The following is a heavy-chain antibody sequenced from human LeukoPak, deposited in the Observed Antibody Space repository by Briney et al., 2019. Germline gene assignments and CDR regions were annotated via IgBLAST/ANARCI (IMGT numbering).Heavy chain of an antibody. D-gene: IGHD3-10*01. V-gene: IGHV4-34*01. CDR2: IDHSGST. Sequence: TSGTLSLTCAVHGGSFSGYYWSWIRQPPGKGLEWIGEIDHSGSTNYNPSLKSRVTISVDTSKSQFSLKLISVTAADTAVYYCARLRPSTYYYGSGRANWFDPWGQGTLVTVSS. CDR3: ARLRPSTYYYGSGRANWFDP. CDR1: GGSFSGYY. J-gene: IGHJ5*02.